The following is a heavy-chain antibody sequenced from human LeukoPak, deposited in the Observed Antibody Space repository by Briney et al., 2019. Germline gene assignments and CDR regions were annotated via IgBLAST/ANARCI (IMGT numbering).Heavy chain of an antibody. V-gene: IGHV1-18*04. J-gene: IGHJ6*04. CDR3: ARARSSVYDILTGYYQRTNYYYGMDV. Sequence: VNVSCKCSGYTFTRYGLGWVRQPPGQGRDGMGWISDNKGNTNYAQKLHGRVTMTTDTSTSTTYMELRSLRSDDTPVYYCARARSSVYDILTGYYQRTNYYYGMDVWGKGTTLTVSS. D-gene: IGHD3-9*01. CDR2: ISDNKGNT. CDR1: GYTFTRYG.